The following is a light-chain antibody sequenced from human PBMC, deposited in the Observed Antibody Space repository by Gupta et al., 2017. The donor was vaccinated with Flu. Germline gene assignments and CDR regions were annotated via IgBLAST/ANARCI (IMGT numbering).Light chain of an antibody. Sequence: NCKSSQSVLYSSNNKHYWTWCQQKPGQPAKLVMCWAATRESGVTNRFSGGGSGTDFTITISSLQAEDVAVYYCQQNYTTPQTFGQGTKVEIK. CDR3: QQNYTTPQT. CDR1: QSVLYSSNNKHY. V-gene: IGKV4-1*01. CDR2: WAA. J-gene: IGKJ1*01.